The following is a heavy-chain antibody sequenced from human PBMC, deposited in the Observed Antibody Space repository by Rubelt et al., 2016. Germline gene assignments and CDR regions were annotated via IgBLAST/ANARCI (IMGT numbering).Heavy chain of an antibody. CDR2: ISYDGRNK. CDR1: GFTFSTCA. D-gene: IGHD5-12*01. Sequence: QVQLVESGGGVVQPGRSLRLSCVGSGFTFSTCAMHWVRQAPGRGLEWVAVISYDGRNKYYADSVKGRFTISRDNSKNKMYVQMNSRRAEDTGLYDCARDSRYSGKGGYFDYWGQGTLVSVSS. CDR3: ARDSRYSGKGGYFDY. V-gene: IGHV3-30*04. J-gene: IGHJ4*02.